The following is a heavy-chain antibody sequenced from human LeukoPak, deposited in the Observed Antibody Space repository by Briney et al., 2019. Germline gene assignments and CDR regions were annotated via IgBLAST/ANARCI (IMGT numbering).Heavy chain of an antibody. CDR3: AKDPRTTVTYYYDYYMDV. V-gene: IGHV3-23*01. J-gene: IGHJ6*03. Sequence: GGSLRLSCAASGFTFNNYAMSWVRQAPGKGPEWVSAISGSGGSTYYADSVKGRFTISRGNSKNTLYLQMNSLRAEDTAVYYCAKDPRTTVTYYYDYYMDVWGKGTTVTVSS. CDR1: GFTFNNYA. CDR2: ISGSGGST. D-gene: IGHD4-17*01.